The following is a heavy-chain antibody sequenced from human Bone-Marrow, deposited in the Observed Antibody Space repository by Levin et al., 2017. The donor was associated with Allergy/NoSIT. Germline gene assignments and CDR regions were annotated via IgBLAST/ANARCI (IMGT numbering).Heavy chain of an antibody. V-gene: IGHV4-34*01. CDR1: GGSLSDYY. J-gene: IGHJ4*02. Sequence: PSETLSLTCAVYGGSLSDYYWSWFRQPPGKGLEWIGEVKHTGATHYEPSLESRVSISLDRTKNQFFLKLSFMTAADTAIYYCARGWGRGDHFDHWSQG. D-gene: IGHD2-21*02. CDR3: ARGWGRGDHFDH. CDR2: VKHTGAT.